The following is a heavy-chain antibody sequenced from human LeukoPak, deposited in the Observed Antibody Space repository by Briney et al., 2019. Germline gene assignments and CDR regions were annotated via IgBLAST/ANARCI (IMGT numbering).Heavy chain of an antibody. D-gene: IGHD5-24*01. CDR2: IYSGGST. Sequence: GGSLRLSCAASGFTFDDYGMSWVRQAPGKGLEWVSVIYSGGSTYYADSVKGRFTISRDNSKNTLYLQMNSLRAEDTAVYYCARRWDVGYWGQGTLVTVSS. V-gene: IGHV3-66*02. CDR3: ARRWDVGY. J-gene: IGHJ4*02. CDR1: GFTFDDYG.